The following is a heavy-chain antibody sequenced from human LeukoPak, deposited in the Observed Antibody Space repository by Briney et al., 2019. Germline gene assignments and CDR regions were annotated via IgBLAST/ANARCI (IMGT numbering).Heavy chain of an antibody. CDR2: TYPVDYDN. CDR1: GYSVTSSW. Sequence: GESLKTSCKGSGYSVTSSWICWVRQMPGKGLECVGVTYPVDYDNRYSPSCQVQVPISADKSISTAYLQWRSLKASDTAMYYCARLVGYSSSQCDYWGQGTVVTVSS. CDR3: ARLVGYSSSQCDY. D-gene: IGHD6-13*01. V-gene: IGHV5-51*01. J-gene: IGHJ4*02.